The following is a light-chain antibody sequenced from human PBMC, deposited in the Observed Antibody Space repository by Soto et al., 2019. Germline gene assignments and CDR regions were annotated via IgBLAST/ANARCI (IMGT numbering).Light chain of an antibody. V-gene: IGKV1-39*01. J-gene: IGKJ4*01. CDR2: AAS. Sequence: IYMTQTQSSLSASVGDRVTITCRASQGIRHFVDWYQQKPGKAPELLIYAASTLQSGVPSRFSGSGSGTDFTLTINSLQPEDFATYYCQQCYSTPLTFGGGTKVDIK. CDR3: QQCYSTPLT. CDR1: QGIRHF.